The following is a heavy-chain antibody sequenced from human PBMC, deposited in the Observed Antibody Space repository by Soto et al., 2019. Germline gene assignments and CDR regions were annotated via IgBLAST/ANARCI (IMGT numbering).Heavy chain of an antibody. J-gene: IGHJ4*02. D-gene: IGHD5-18*01. CDR2: ISSSSSYI. V-gene: IGHV3-21*01. Sequence: EVQLVESGGGLVKPGGSLRLSCAASGFTFSSYSMNWVRQAPGKGLEWVSSISSSSSYIYYADSVKGRFTISRDNAKNSLYLQMNSLRAEETAVYYCARVNFPRGYSYGDPHKFDYWGQGTLVTVSS. CDR1: GFTFSSYS. CDR3: ARVNFPRGYSYGDPHKFDY.